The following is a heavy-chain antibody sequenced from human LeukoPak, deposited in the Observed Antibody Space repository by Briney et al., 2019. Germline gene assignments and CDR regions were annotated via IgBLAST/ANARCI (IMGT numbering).Heavy chain of an antibody. CDR3: ASQTGELNCSSTSCYARDDAFDI. D-gene: IGHD2-2*01. CDR1: GFTFSSYA. CDR2: ISGSGGST. J-gene: IGHJ3*02. Sequence: GGSLRLSCAASGFTFSSYAMSWVRQAPGEGLEWVSAISGSGGSTYYADSVKGRFTISRDNSKNTLYLQMNSLRAEDTAVYYCASQTGELNCSSTSCYARDDAFDIWGQGTMVTVSS. V-gene: IGHV3-23*01.